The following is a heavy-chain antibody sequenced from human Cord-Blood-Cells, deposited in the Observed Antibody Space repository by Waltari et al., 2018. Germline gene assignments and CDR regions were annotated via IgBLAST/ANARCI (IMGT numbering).Heavy chain of an antibody. CDR3: ARGYCSSTSCYTPFYYYYGMDV. Sequence: QVQLQQWGAGLLKPSEPLSLTCAVYGGSLSGYYWRWIRQPPGKGLAWIGEINHSGSTNYNPSLKSRVTISVDTSKNQFSLKLSSVTAADTAVYYCARGYCSSTSCYTPFYYYYGMDVWGQGTTVTVSS. CDR2: INHSGST. J-gene: IGHJ6*02. CDR1: GGSLSGYY. V-gene: IGHV4-34*01. D-gene: IGHD2-2*02.